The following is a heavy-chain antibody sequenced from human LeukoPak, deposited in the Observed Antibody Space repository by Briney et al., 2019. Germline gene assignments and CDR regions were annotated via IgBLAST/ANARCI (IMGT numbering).Heavy chain of an antibody. J-gene: IGHJ4*02. CDR2: ISSSSTYK. CDR1: GFTFSSYR. Sequence: TGGSLRLSCAASGFTFSSYRMNWVRETPGKGLGWVSSISSSSTYKYYADSVKGRFTISRDNAKNSLYLQMNSLRAEDTAVYYCAREDSSGWADYSGQGTLVTVSS. CDR3: AREDSSGWADY. V-gene: IGHV3-21*01. D-gene: IGHD6-19*01.